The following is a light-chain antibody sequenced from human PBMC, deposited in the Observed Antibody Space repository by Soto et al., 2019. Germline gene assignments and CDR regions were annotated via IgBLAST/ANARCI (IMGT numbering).Light chain of an antibody. V-gene: IGKV3-11*01. CDR2: DAS. CDR3: LRRTDLPPLLT. J-gene: IGKJ3*01. Sequence: EIVLTQSPATLSLSPGERATLSCRASQSINNYLAWYQQKPGQAPRLLIYDASNRATGIPARFSGSGSGTDSTLTISSLEPEDGAVYYCLRRTDLPPLLTIGPRTNVDIK. CDR1: QSINNY.